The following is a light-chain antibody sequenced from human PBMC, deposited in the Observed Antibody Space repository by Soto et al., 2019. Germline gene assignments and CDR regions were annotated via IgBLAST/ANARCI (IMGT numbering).Light chain of an antibody. CDR1: SSNIGSNY. Sequence: QSVLTQPPSASGTPGQGVTISCSGSSSNIGSNYVYWYQQLTGTAPKLLIYRNNQRPSGVPDRFSGSKSGTSASLAISGLRSEDEADYYCAAWDDSLSGVVFGGGTKLTVL. CDR3: AAWDDSLSGVV. V-gene: IGLV1-47*01. J-gene: IGLJ2*01. CDR2: RNN.